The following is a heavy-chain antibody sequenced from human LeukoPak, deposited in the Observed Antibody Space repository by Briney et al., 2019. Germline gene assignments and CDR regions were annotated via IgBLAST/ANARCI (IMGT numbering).Heavy chain of an antibody. D-gene: IGHD2-2*01. CDR1: GFTFSSYA. V-gene: IGHV3-23*01. CDR2: ISGSGGST. J-gene: IGHJ5*02. Sequence: GGSLRLSCAASGFTFSSYAMSWVRQAPGKGLEWVSAISGSGGSTYYADSVKGRFTISRDNSKNTLYLQMNSLRAEDTAVYYCAKDPNTYVVVPAADWFDPWGQGTLGTVSS. CDR3: AKDPNTYVVVPAADWFDP.